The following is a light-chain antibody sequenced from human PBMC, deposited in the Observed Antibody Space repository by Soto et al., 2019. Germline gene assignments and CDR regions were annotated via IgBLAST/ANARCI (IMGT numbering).Light chain of an antibody. CDR3: QQSGRSPYT. CDR1: QSISSNF. Sequence: EIVLTQSPGTLSLSPGERATLSCRASQSISSNFLAWYQQKPGQAPRLLIYGASSRATGIPDRFSGSGSGPDFTLTISRLEPDDFAVYYCQQSGRSPYTFGQGTKLEIK. J-gene: IGKJ2*01. CDR2: GAS. V-gene: IGKV3-20*01.